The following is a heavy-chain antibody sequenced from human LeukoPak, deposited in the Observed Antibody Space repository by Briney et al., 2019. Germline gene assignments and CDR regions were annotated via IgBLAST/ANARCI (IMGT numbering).Heavy chain of an antibody. CDR1: GYTFTGYY. Sequence: VASVKVSCKASGYTFTGYYMHWVRQAPGQGLEWMGWINPNSGGTNYAQKFQGRVTMTRDTSISTAYMELSRLRSDDTAVYYCARDRGSPINWFDPWGQGTLVTVSS. J-gene: IGHJ5*02. D-gene: IGHD3-16*01. V-gene: IGHV1-2*02. CDR3: ARDRGSPINWFDP. CDR2: INPNSGGT.